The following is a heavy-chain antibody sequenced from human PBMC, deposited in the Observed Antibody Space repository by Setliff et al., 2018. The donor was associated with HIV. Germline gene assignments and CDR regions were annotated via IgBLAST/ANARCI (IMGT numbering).Heavy chain of an antibody. CDR3: ATRGEQLYFYGMDV. Sequence: GASVKVSCKASGYTFTSYAVNWVRQAPGQGLEWVGWIHTNTGDPTYAQGFTGRFVFSFDTSVSTAYLQISGLKAEDTVVYYSATRGEQLYFYGMDVWGQGTTVTVSS. V-gene: IGHV7-4-1*02. J-gene: IGHJ6*02. CDR1: GYTFTSYA. D-gene: IGHD1-26*01. CDR2: IHTNTGDP.